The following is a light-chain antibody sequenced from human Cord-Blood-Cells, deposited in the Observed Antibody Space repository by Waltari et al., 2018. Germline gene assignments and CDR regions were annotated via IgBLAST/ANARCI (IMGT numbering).Light chain of an antibody. Sequence: EIVLTQSPATLSLSPGARAPLSCRASQSVSSYLAWYQQKPGQAPRLLIYDASNRATGIPARFSGSGSGTDFTLTISSLEPEDFAVYYCQQRSNWLLTFGGGTKVEIK. V-gene: IGKV3-11*01. CDR1: QSVSSY. CDR2: DAS. J-gene: IGKJ4*01. CDR3: QQRSNWLLT.